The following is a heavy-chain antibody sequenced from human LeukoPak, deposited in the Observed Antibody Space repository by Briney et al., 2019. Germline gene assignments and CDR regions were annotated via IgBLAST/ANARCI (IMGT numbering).Heavy chain of an antibody. CDR2: IYPCYSDT. V-gene: IGHV5-51*01. Sequence: GESLKISCKGSGYSFTSYWIGWVRQMPGKGLEWIVIIYPCYSDTRYSPSFQGQVTISADKSISPDYMPWSRLKASDTAMYYCARHRYCSGGSCGDFDYWGQGTLVTVSS. CDR3: ARHRYCSGGSCGDFDY. J-gene: IGHJ4*02. CDR1: GYSFTSYW. D-gene: IGHD2-15*01.